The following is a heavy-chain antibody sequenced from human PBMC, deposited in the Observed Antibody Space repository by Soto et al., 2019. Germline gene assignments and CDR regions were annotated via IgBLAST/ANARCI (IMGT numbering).Heavy chain of an antibody. D-gene: IGHD3-3*01. CDR1: GGSISSSSYY. CDR2: IYYSGST. J-gene: IGHJ6*03. Sequence: ASETLSLTCTVSGGSISSSSYYWGWIRQPPGKGLEWIGSIYYSGSTYYNPSLKSRVTISVDTSKNQFSLKLSSVTAADTAVYYCARHKAGITIFGVAGPFDYYYYYMDVWGKGTTVTVSS. CDR3: ARHKAGITIFGVAGPFDYYYYYMDV. V-gene: IGHV4-39*01.